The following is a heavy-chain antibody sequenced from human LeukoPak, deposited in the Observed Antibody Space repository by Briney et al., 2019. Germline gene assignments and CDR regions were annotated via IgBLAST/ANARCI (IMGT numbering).Heavy chain of an antibody. J-gene: IGHJ4*02. CDR3: AKDIAAYSSSQTFDY. Sequence: GGSLRLSCVASGFTFDDYAMHWVRQAPGKGLEWVSGISWNSGSIGYADSVKGRFTISRDNAKNSLYLQMNSLRAEDMALYYCAKDIAAYSSSQTFDYWGQGTLVTVSS. CDR1: GFTFDDYA. V-gene: IGHV3-9*03. CDR2: ISWNSGSI. D-gene: IGHD6-6*01.